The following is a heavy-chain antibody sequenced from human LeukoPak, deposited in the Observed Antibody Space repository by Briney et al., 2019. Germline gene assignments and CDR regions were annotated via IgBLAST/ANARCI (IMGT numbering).Heavy chain of an antibody. CDR1: GFTVSNNY. V-gene: IGHV3-53*01. Sequence: GGSLRLSCAVSGFTVSNNYMSWVRQAPGKGLEWVSVIYSGGNTYYADSVRGRFAISRDNSKNTLYLQMNSLRVEDTAVYYCARDRAGGYDVFDYWGQGTLVTVSS. D-gene: IGHD5-12*01. CDR3: ARDRAGGYDVFDY. CDR2: IYSGGNT. J-gene: IGHJ4*02.